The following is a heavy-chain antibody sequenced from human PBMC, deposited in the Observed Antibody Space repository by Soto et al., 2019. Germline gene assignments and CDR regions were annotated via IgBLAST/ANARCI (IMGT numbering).Heavy chain of an antibody. CDR3: AKGFSRYFDY. J-gene: IGHJ4*02. V-gene: IGHV3-9*01. CDR2: ISWNNSIT. D-gene: IGHD2-2*01. Sequence: EVQLVESGGALVQPGRSLRLSCTASGFTFDDYAMHWVRQAPGKGLEWLSGISWNNSITGYADSVKGRFTISRDNAKNSLYLRMNSLRVEDTAFYYCAKGFSRYFDYWGQGTLVTVSS. CDR1: GFTFDDYA.